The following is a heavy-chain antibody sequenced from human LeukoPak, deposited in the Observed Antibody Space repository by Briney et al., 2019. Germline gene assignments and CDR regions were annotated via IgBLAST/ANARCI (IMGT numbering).Heavy chain of an antibody. D-gene: IGHD6-6*01. V-gene: IGHV4-59*01. CDR3: ARYSSSSSYYYYYMDV. Sequence: SVTLSLTCTVSGGSISSYYWRWIRQPPGKGLEWFGYIYYSGSTNYNPSLKSRVTISVATSKNQFSLKLSSVTAADTAVYYCARYSSSSSYYYYYMDVWGKGTTVTVSS. CDR2: IYYSGST. J-gene: IGHJ6*03. CDR1: GGSISSYY.